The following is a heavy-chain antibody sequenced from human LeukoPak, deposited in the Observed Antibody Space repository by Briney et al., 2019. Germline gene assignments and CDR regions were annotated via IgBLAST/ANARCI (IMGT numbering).Heavy chain of an antibody. V-gene: IGHV3-33*01. D-gene: IGHD1-26*01. J-gene: IGHJ4*02. CDR2: IWTDGSKK. CDR1: GFVFNNYG. Sequence: EGSLRLSCAASGFVFNNYGMHWVRQAPGKGLEWVAVIWTDGSKKSYADSVKGRFTFTRDNSRNMLYLQMDSLRADDTAVYYCARRSSGTSGLDYWGQGILVTVSS. CDR3: ARRSSGTSGLDY.